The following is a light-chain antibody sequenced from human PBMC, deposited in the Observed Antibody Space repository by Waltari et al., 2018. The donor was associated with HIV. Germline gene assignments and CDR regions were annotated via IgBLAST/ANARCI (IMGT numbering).Light chain of an antibody. CDR2: AVS. Sequence: IVMTQTPVYLYDTAGQTASISYKPSPSLGRSDGQTTSQWFLQKPGQSPQLLIHAVSGRCSSVPDWFSGSGSGTDFTLKVSRVEADDVGVYYCMQNVQMPVTFGGGTKGGI. CDR1: PSLGRSDGQTT. V-gene: IGKV2-29*03. CDR3: MQNVQMPVT. J-gene: IGKJ4*01.